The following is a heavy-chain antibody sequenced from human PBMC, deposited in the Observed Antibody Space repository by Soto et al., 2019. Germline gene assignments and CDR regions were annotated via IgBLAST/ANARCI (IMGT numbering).Heavy chain of an antibody. V-gene: IGHV1-69*13. CDR2: IIPIFGTA. J-gene: IGHJ5*02. D-gene: IGHD6-13*01. CDR1: GGTFSSYA. Sequence: SVKVSCKASGGTFSSYAISWVRQAPGQGLEWMGGIIPIFGTANYAQKFQGRVTITADESTSTAYMELSSLRSEDTAVYYCARDNRKTEAEPINWFDPWGQGTLVTVSS. CDR3: ARDNRKTEAEPINWFDP.